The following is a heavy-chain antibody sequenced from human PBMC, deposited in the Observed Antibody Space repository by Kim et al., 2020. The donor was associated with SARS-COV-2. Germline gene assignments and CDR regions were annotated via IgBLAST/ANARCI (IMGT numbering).Heavy chain of an antibody. CDR3: ARAKRYFVTGTFDY. CDR1: GGSISSYY. D-gene: IGHD1-1*01. CDR2: IYHSGST. Sequence: SETLSLTCTVSGGSISSYYWSWIRQPPGKGLEWIGDIYHSGSTNYNPSLKSRVTISVDTSKNQFSLKLSSVTAADTAVYYCARAKRYFVTGTFDYWGQGTLVTVSS. J-gene: IGHJ4*02. V-gene: IGHV4-59*12.